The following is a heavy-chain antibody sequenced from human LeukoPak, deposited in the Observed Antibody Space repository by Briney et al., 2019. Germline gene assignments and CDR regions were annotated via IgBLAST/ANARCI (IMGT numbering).Heavy chain of an antibody. CDR3: ARAYQPLGGLSFPDY. J-gene: IGHJ4*02. D-gene: IGHD3-16*02. CDR1: GYTFTNYA. CDR2: INTNTGNP. Sequence: ASVKVSCKASGYTFTNYAMNWVRQALGQGLEWMGWINTNTGNPTYAQGFTGRFVFSLDTSVSTAYLQISSLKAEDTAVYYCARAYQPLGGLSFPDYWGQGTLVTVSS. V-gene: IGHV7-4-1*02.